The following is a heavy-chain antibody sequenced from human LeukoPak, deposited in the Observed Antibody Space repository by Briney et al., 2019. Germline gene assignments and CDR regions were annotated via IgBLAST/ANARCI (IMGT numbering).Heavy chain of an antibody. V-gene: IGHV3-74*01. D-gene: IGHD3-22*01. Sequence: GGSLRLSCVASGFTFSSYWIHWVRQAPQKGLMWVSRINGDGSSTTYADSVKGRFTISRDNAKNTVYLQMNSLRAEDTAVYYCGRVGSSGYYYDAFDIWGQGTMVTVSS. CDR3: GRVGSSGYYYDAFDI. CDR1: GFTFSSYW. CDR2: INGDGSST. J-gene: IGHJ3*02.